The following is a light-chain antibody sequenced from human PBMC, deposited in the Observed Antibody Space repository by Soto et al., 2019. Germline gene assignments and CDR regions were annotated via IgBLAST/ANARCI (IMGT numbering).Light chain of an antibody. V-gene: IGKV1-5*03. CDR2: KAS. J-gene: IGKJ1*01. CDR3: QQYDSYSLRT. CDR1: QTITTS. Sequence: DIQMTQSPSTLSASVGDRVTITCRASQTITTSLAWYQQKPGKAAKLLISKASSLESGVPSRFSGSGSGTEFTLTISSLQPDDFATYYCQQYDSYSLRTFGQGTRVEI.